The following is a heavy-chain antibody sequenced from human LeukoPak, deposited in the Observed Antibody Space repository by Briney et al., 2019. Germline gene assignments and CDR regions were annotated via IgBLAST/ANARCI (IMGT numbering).Heavy chain of an antibody. V-gene: IGHV4-34*01. J-gene: IGHJ6*02. CDR2: INHSGST. D-gene: IGHD3-9*01. CDR3: ARTDILTGYSTYGMDV. Sequence: GSLRLSCAASGFTFSDYYMSWIRQPPGKGLEWIGEINHSGSTNYNPSLKSRVTISVDTSKNQFSLKMSSVTAADTAVYYCARTDILTGYSTYGMDVWGQGTTVTVSS. CDR1: GFTFSDYY.